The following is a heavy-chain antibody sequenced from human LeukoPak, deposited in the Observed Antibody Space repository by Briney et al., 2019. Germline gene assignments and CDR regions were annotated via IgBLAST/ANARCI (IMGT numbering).Heavy chain of an antibody. CDR3: ARGVNGNYGKFDS. Sequence: PGGSLRLSCAASGFTLSNYWMHWVRQTPGKGLMWVSRIGPDGRTTTYADSVKGRFTISRGSAKNTLYVQMNSLRAEDTAVYYCARGVNGNYGKFDSWGQGTLVTVSS. D-gene: IGHD4-17*01. J-gene: IGHJ4*02. CDR2: IGPDGRTT. CDR1: GFTLSNYW. V-gene: IGHV3-74*03.